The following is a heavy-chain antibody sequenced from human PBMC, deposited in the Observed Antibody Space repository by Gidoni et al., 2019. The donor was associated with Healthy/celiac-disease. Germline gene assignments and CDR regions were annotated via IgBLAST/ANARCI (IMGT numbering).Heavy chain of an antibody. CDR3: ARGSSGRGYCSGGSCYSRWFDP. J-gene: IGHJ5*02. CDR2: INHSGST. CDR1: GGSFSGYY. V-gene: IGHV4-34*01. Sequence: QVQLQQWGAGLLKPSETLSLTCAVYGGSFSGYYWTWIRQPPGKGLEWIGEINHSGSTNYNPSIKSRVTISVDTSKNQFSLKLSSVTAADTAVYYCARGSSGRGYCSGGSCYSRWFDPWGQGTLVTVSS. D-gene: IGHD2-15*01.